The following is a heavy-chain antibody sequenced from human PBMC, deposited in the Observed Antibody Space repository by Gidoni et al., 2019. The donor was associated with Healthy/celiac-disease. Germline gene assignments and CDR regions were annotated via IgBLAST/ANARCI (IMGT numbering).Heavy chain of an antibody. J-gene: IGHJ3*02. CDR3: ARHIPLHCSGGSCYSGAFDI. D-gene: IGHD2-15*01. V-gene: IGHV4-59*08. Sequence: QVQLQESGPGLVKPSETLSLTCTVSGGSLSSYYWSWIRQPPGKGLELIGYIYYSGSTNYNPSLKSRGTISVDTYKNQFSLKLSSVTAADTAVYYCARHIPLHCSGGSCYSGAFDIWGQGTMVTVSS. CDR2: IYYSGST. CDR1: GGSLSSYY.